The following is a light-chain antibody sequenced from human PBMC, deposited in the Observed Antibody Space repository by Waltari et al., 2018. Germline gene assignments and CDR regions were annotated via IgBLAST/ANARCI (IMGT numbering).Light chain of an antibody. CDR3: CSYAGSYTSL. CDR2: DVS. J-gene: IGLJ2*01. Sequence: QSALTQPRSVSGSPGQSVTISCTGTSSDVGGYNYVSWYQQHPGKAPKLMIYDVSKRRSGVPDRFSGSKSGNTAALTISGLQAEDEADYYCCSYAGSYTSLFGGGTKLTVL. V-gene: IGLV2-11*01. CDR1: SSDVGGYNY.